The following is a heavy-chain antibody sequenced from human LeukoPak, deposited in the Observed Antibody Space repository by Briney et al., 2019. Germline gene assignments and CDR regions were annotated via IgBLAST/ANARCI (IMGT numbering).Heavy chain of an antibody. CDR2: ISSCDSTI. Sequence: GGSLRLSCAAFGFTFSDYYMSWIRQAPGKGLEWVSYISSCDSTIYYADSVKGRFTISRDNAKNSLYLQMNSLRAEDTVVYYCARSKRQYQLLGPHWFDPWGQGTLVTVSS. CDR1: GFTFSDYY. D-gene: IGHD2-2*01. V-gene: IGHV3-11*04. CDR3: ARSKRQYQLLGPHWFDP. J-gene: IGHJ5*02.